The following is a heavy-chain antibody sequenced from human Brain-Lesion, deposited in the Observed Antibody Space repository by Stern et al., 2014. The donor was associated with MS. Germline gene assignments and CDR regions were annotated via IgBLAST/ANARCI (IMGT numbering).Heavy chain of an antibody. CDR1: GYRFTSNW. CDR2: IWPGDSDT. V-gene: IGHV5-51*01. D-gene: IGHD6-6*01. CDR3: ARRGDSSSSGFDY. J-gene: IGHJ4*02. Sequence: EVQLVQSGAEVKKPGESLKISCKGSGYRFTSNWICWVPQMPGKGLEGMGIIWPGDSDTRYSPSFQGQVTISADKSISTAYLQWSSLQASDTAMYYCARRGDSSSSGFDYWGQGTLVIVSS.